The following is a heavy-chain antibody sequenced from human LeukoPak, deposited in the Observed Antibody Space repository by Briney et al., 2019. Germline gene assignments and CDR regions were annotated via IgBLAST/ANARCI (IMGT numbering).Heavy chain of an antibody. CDR3: ARVNDFWSGYVDY. CDR1: GFTVSSSY. V-gene: IGHV3-53*01. D-gene: IGHD3-3*01. Sequence: GGSLRLSCVAPGFTVSSSYMSWVRQAPGKGLEWVSVIYSGGSTYYADSVKGRFTISRDNSKNTLYLQMNSLRAEDTAVYYCARVNDFWSGYVDYWGQGTLVTVSS. J-gene: IGHJ4*02. CDR2: IYSGGST.